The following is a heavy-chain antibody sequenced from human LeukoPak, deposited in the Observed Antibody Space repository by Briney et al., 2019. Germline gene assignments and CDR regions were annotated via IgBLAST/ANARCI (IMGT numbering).Heavy chain of an antibody. J-gene: IGHJ4*02. Sequence: GGSLRLSCAASGFTFSNFWMTWVRQAPGKGLEWVANIKPDGSEKNYVDSVKGRFTVSRDNPKNSLYLQMNSLRAENTAVYYCARDRDGQPYWGQGTLVTVSS. D-gene: IGHD2-8*01. CDR3: ARDRDGQPY. CDR2: IKPDGSEK. CDR1: GFTFSNFW. V-gene: IGHV3-7*01.